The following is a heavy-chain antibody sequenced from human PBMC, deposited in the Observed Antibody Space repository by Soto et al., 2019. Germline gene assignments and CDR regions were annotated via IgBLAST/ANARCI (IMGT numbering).Heavy chain of an antibody. V-gene: IGHV4-4*02. CDR3: ARLVYDTRLNYMYFDF. CDR2: IFHDGTA. Sequence: SETLSLTCAVSGVSLTSGNWWTWVRQSPQRGLEYIGEIFHDGTANYYPSFERRVAMSVDTSRNQFSLKLTSVTAADTAVYFCARLVYDTRLNYMYFDFWGPGTLVT. D-gene: IGHD3-10*01. J-gene: IGHJ4*02. CDR1: GVSLTSGNW.